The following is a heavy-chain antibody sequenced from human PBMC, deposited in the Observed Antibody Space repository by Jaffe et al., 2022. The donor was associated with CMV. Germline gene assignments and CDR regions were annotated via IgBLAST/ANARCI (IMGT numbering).Heavy chain of an antibody. D-gene: IGHD2-15*01. Sequence: QVQLQESGPGLVKPSETLSLTCTVSGDSVSSGSYYWSWLRQPPGKGLEWIGYLSDSGSTNYNPSLKSRVTISVDTSKNQFSLELTSVTAADTAVYYCARSRITPPTTEGYTYFFDFWGQGTLVTVSS. J-gene: IGHJ4*02. CDR2: LSDSGST. CDR3: ARSRITPPTTEGYTYFFDF. V-gene: IGHV4-61*01. CDR1: GDSVSSGSYY.